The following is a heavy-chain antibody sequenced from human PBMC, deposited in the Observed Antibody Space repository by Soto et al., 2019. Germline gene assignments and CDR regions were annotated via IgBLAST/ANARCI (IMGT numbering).Heavy chain of an antibody. J-gene: IGHJ6*02. CDR1: GGSISSSSYY. CDR2: IYYSGST. D-gene: IGHD6-13*01. V-gene: IGHV4-39*01. CDR3: ARQVWAAASNYYYYYGMDV. Sequence: PSETLSLTCTVSGGSISSSSYYWGWIRQPPGKGLEWIGSIYYSGSTYYNPSLKSRVTISVDTSKNQFSLKLSSVTAADTAVYYCARQVWAAASNYYYYYGMDVWGQGTTVTVSS.